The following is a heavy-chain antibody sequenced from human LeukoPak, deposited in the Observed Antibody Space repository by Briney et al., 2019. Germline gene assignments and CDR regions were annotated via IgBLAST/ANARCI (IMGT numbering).Heavy chain of an antibody. CDR1: GFTFSSYG. V-gene: IGHV3-30*18. CDR3: AQAWRWLQLNY. D-gene: IGHD5-24*01. Sequence: GGSLRLSCAASGFTFSSYGMHWVRQAPGRGLERVAVISYDGSNKYYADSVKGRFTISRDNSMNTLYLQMNSLRDEDTAVYYCAQAWRWLQLNYWGQGTLVTVSS. J-gene: IGHJ4*02. CDR2: ISYDGSNK.